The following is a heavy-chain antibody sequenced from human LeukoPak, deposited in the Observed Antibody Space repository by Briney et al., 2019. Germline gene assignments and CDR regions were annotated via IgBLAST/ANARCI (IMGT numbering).Heavy chain of an antibody. CDR2: IRSKANSYAT. V-gene: IGHV3-73*01. D-gene: IGHD3-3*01. CDR1: GFTFSSYA. CDR3: TRHHGLENDY. Sequence: QAGRSLRLSCAASGFTFSSYAMHWVRQASGKGLEWVGRIRSKANSYATAYAASVKGWFTISRDDSKNTAYLQMNSLKTEDTAVYYCTRHHGLENDYWGQGTLVTVSS. J-gene: IGHJ4*02.